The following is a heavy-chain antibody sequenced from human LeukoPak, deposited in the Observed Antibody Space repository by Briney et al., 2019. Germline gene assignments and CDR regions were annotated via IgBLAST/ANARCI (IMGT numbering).Heavy chain of an antibody. CDR2: IYYSGST. CDR3: ARPSSGYYYRYFQH. Sequence: SETLSLTCTVSGGSISSSSYYWGWIRQPPGKGLEWIGSIYYSGSTYYNPSLKSRVTISVDTSKNQFSLKLSSVTAADTAVYYCARPSSGYYYRYFQHWGQGTLVTVSS. CDR1: GGSISSSSYY. V-gene: IGHV4-39*01. J-gene: IGHJ1*01. D-gene: IGHD3-22*01.